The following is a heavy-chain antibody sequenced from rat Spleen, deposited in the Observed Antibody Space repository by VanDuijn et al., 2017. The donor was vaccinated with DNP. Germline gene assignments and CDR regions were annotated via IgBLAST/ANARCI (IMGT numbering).Heavy chain of an antibody. J-gene: IGHJ2*01. D-gene: IGHD1-11*01. Sequence: EVKLVESGGGLVQPGRSLKLSCAASGITFNNYDMAWVRQAPAKGLEWVAFITDSGGDTYYRDSVKGRFTISRDFAKTTLYLQMDSLRSEDSATYYCTTRGIYGGYDYWGQGVMVTVSS. V-gene: IGHV5-27*01. CDR1: GITFNNYD. CDR3: TTRGIYGGYDY. CDR2: ITDSGGDT.